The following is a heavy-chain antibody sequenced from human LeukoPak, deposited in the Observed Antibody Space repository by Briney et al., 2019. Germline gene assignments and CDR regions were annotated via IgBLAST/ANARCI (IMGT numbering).Heavy chain of an antibody. J-gene: IGHJ3*02. CDR3: ARAPPSNGYAYHLDI. V-gene: IGHV3-74*03. CDR2: IYSDGSIT. CDR1: DFTFSNYW. D-gene: IGHD5-18*01. Sequence: GGSLRLSCAASDFTFSNYWMHWVRQAPGKGLVWVSRIYSDGSITTYTDSVKGRFTISRDNAKNTLYLHMNSLRVEDTAVYYCARAPPSNGYAYHLDIWGQGTMVTVSS.